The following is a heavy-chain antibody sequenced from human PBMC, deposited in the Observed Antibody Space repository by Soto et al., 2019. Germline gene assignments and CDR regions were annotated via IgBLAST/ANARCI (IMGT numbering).Heavy chain of an antibody. V-gene: IGHV4-59*13. CDR3: ARVGEAAGSEFDY. J-gene: IGHJ4*02. CDR2: IYYSGST. Sequence: PPGKGLEWIGYIYYSGSTNYTPPLKSRVTISVDTSKNQFSLKLSSVTAADTAVYYCARVGEAAGSEFDYWGQGTLVTVSS. D-gene: IGHD6-13*01.